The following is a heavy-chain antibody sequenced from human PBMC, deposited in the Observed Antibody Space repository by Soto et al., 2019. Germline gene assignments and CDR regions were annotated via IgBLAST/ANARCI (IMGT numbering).Heavy chain of an antibody. CDR3: ARALWTHDTGGYLHY. CDR1: GFIFSYYV. CDR2: ISYDGKNK. V-gene: IGHV3-30*04. J-gene: IGHJ4*02. Sequence: QVQLVESGGGVVQPGNSLRLSCAASGFIFSYYVMYWVRQAPGKGLEWVAVISYDGKNKFYADSVKGRFTISRDNSRNTLSLQMNSLRAEDTAVYFCARALWTHDTGGYLHYWGQGTLVTVSA. D-gene: IGHD3-22*01.